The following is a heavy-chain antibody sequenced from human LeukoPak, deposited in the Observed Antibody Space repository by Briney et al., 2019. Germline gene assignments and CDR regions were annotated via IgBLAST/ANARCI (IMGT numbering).Heavy chain of an antibody. CDR2: IYPGDSDT. CDR1: GYSFTSYW. J-gene: IGHJ4*02. Sequence: GESLKISCKGSGYSFTSYWIGWVRQMPGKGLEWTGTIYPGDSDTRYSPSFQGQVTISADKSISTAYLQWSSLKASDTAMYYCARRRSYDYVWGSYRYYFDYWGQGTLVTVSS. CDR3: ARRRSYDYVWGSYRYYFDY. D-gene: IGHD3-16*02. V-gene: IGHV5-51*01.